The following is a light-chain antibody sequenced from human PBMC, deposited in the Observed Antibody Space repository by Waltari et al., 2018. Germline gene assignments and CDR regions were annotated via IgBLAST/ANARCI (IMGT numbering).Light chain of an antibody. V-gene: IGLV3-19*01. CDR2: GKN. J-gene: IGLJ2*01. CDR3: NSRDSSGNHS. CDR1: SLRSYY. Sequence: SSELTQDPAVSVALGQTVRITCQGDSLRSYYASWYQQKPGQAPVLVIYGKNNRPSGIPYRFSGSRSGNTASVTITWAQAEDEADYYCNSRDSSGNHSFGGGTKLTVL.